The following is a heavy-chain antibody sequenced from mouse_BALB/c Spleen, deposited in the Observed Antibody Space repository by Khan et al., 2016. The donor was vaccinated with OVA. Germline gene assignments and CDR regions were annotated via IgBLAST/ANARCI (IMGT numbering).Heavy chain of an antibody. D-gene: IGHD6-2*01. CDR1: GYTFTNYG. Sequence: LVESGPELKKPGDTVKISCKASGYTFTNYGMNWVKQAPGKGLKWMGWINTYTGEPTYADDFKGRFVFSLETSASTAYLQISNLKNEDMTTYFCARISSYWYSDVWGAGTTVTVSS. CDR3: ARISSYWYSDV. J-gene: IGHJ1*01. CDR2: INTYTGEP. V-gene: IGHV9-1*02.